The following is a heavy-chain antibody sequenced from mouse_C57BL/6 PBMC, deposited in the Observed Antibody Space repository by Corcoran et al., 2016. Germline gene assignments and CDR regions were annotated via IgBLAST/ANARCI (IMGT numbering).Heavy chain of an antibody. CDR3: ARHEDRGQGYFYAMDY. CDR1: GYTFTEYT. D-gene: IGHD3-3*01. J-gene: IGHJ4*01. Sequence: QVQLQQSGAELVKPGASVKLSCKASGYTFTEYTIHWVKQRCGQGLEWIGWFYPGSGSIKYNEKFKDKATLTADKSSSTGYMELSRLTSEDAAGYVCARHEDRGQGYFYAMDYWGQGTSVTVSS. V-gene: IGHV1-62-2*01. CDR2: FYPGSGSI.